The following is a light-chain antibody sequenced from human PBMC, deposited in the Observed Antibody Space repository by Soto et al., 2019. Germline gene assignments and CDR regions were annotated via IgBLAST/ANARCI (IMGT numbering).Light chain of an antibody. Sequence: IPLTQSPSSLSASVGARVTITCRASQGIINYLAWYQQKPGKAPKLLIYGASTLQSGVPSRFGGSGSATDCTLTVSSLQPEDFATYDCQQLFMYPPTFGPGTKVDLK. CDR2: GAS. J-gene: IGKJ3*01. CDR1: QGIINY. V-gene: IGKV1-9*01. CDR3: QQLFMYPPT.